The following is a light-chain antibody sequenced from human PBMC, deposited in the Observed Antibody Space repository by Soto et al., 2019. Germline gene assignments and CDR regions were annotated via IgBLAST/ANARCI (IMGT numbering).Light chain of an antibody. Sequence: DIQMTQSPSSLSASVGDRVTITCRASQGISDYLAWYQQNPGKVPKLLIYEASTLQSGVTSRFSGSGSGTYFTLTISSLQPEDVATYYCQKYNRTPRTFGQGTKVEIK. CDR1: QGISDY. CDR3: QKYNRTPRT. J-gene: IGKJ1*01. V-gene: IGKV1-27*01. CDR2: EAS.